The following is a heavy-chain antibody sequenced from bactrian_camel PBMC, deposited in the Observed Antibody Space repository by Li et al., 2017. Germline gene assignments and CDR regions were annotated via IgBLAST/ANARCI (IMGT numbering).Heavy chain of an antibody. D-gene: IGHD4*01. CDR1: DYTVSNYC. J-gene: IGHJ4*01. V-gene: IGHV3S53*01. Sequence: HVQLVESGGGSAQAGGSLRLSCVFDDDYTVSNYCSGWYREAPGKEREAVAAIDWDGRTTYGDAVKGRFTVSKDSHARAVYLRMDGLIPADTAMYVCAAATSCGTIGQRGRALRAEGRGTQVTVS. CDR2: IDWDGRT.